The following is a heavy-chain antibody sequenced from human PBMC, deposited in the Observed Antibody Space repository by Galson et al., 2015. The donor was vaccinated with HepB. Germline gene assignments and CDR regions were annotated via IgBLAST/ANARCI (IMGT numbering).Heavy chain of an antibody. CDR1: GFTFSDYG. CDR3: TRDPDYDLDFEY. D-gene: IGHD3-22*01. CDR2: ISSRGTTM. Sequence: SLRLSCAASGFTFSDYGMTWVRQAPGEGLEWVSHISSRGTTMSYADSVKGRFTLSRDNAKKSLYLQMNSLRDEDTAVYYCTRDPDYDLDFEYWGQGTLVTVSS. J-gene: IGHJ4*02. V-gene: IGHV3-48*02.